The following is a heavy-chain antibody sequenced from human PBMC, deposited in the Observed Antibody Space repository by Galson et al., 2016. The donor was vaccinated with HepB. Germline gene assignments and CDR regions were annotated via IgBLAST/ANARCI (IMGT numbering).Heavy chain of an antibody. Sequence: SETLSLTCTVSGGSISGSTYYWGWIRQPPGKGLEWIGTFYYSGSTYYNSSLKSRVTIPVDTTNNLLSLRLTSVTAADTAVYYCATRVHGGAFYESHAFDIWGQGTMVTVPS. J-gene: IGHJ3*02. V-gene: IGHV4-39*01. CDR1: GGSISGSTYY. D-gene: IGHD4-23*01. CDR2: FYYSGST. CDR3: ATRVHGGAFYESHAFDI.